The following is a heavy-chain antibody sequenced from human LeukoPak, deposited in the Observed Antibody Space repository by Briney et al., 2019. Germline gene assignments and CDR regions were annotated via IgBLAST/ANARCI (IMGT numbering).Heavy chain of an antibody. CDR3: AKESGYSYGGDAFDI. Sequence: GGSLRLSCAASGFTFSSYGMHWVRQAPGKGLEWVAVISYDGSNKYYADSVKGRFTISRDNSKNTLYLQMNSLRAEDTAVYYCAKESGYSYGGDAFDIWGQGTMVTVSS. D-gene: IGHD5-18*01. J-gene: IGHJ3*02. CDR2: ISYDGSNK. V-gene: IGHV3-30*18. CDR1: GFTFSSYG.